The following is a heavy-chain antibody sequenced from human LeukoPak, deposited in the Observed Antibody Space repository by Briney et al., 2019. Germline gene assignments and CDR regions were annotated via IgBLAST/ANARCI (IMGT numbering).Heavy chain of an antibody. Sequence: ASVEVSCKASGYTFTGYYMHWVRQAPGQGLEWMGWINPNSGGTNYAQKFQGRVTMTRDTSISTAYMELSRLRSDDTAVYYCARDDPGRYCSSTSCYVNWFDPWGQGTLVTVSS. V-gene: IGHV1-2*02. CDR3: ARDDPGRYCSSTSCYVNWFDP. CDR2: INPNSGGT. D-gene: IGHD2-2*01. J-gene: IGHJ5*02. CDR1: GYTFTGYY.